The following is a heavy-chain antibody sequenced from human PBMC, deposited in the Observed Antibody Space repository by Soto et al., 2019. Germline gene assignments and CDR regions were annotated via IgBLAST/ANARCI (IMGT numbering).Heavy chain of an antibody. Sequence: GESLKISCKGSGYNFAGYWIAWVRQMPGKGLELMGIIYPSDSGTRYRPSLQGQVTISSGKSISSAYQQCSSPRASDTAMYCGARGGVSTRTCGYWGQGTPV. CDR2: IYPSDSGT. V-gene: IGHV5-51*01. CDR3: ARGGVSTRTCGY. J-gene: IGHJ4*02. D-gene: IGHD2-21*01. CDR1: GYNFAGYW.